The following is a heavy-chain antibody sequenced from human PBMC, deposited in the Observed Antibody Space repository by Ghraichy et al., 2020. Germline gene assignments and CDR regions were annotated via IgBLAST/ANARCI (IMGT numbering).Heavy chain of an antibody. CDR1: GGSISSYY. J-gene: IGHJ6*03. V-gene: IGHV4-59*01. Sequence: SETLSLTCTVSGGSISSYYWSWIRQPPGKGLEWIGYIYYSGSTNYNASLKSRVTISVDTSKNQFSLKLSSVTAADTAVYYCARDELWFGGHYMDVWGKGTTVTVSS. CDR3: ARDELWFGGHYMDV. D-gene: IGHD3-10*01. CDR2: IYYSGST.